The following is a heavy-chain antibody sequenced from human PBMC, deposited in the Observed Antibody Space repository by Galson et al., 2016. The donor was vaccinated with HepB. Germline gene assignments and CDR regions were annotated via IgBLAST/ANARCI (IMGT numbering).Heavy chain of an antibody. D-gene: IGHD3-10*01. CDR1: GYSFTSYW. J-gene: IGHJ4*02. CDR2: MDPSNAYT. V-gene: IGHV5-10-1*01. Sequence: QSGAEVKKPGESLRISCKGSGYSFTSYWISWGRQMPGKGLEWMGMMDPSNAYTNYTPSFQGHVTISADKSISTAYLQWSSLKASDTAMYYCAGGHYGSGSFYLFDYWGQGTLVTVSS. CDR3: AGGHYGSGSFYLFDY.